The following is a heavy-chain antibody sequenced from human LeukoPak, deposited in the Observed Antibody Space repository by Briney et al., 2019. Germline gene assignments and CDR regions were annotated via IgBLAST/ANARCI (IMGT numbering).Heavy chain of an antibody. CDR1: GGSISSSTYY. D-gene: IGHD3-22*01. Sequence: PSETLSLTCTVSGGSISSSTYYWGWVRQPPGKGLEWIGSIYYSGSTYYNPSLQSRVTISVDTSRNRFSLKLSSVTAADTAVYYCARHYFESSGFYQPPGYWGQGTLVTVSS. J-gene: IGHJ4*02. CDR2: IYYSGST. V-gene: IGHV4-39*01. CDR3: ARHYFESSGFYQPPGY.